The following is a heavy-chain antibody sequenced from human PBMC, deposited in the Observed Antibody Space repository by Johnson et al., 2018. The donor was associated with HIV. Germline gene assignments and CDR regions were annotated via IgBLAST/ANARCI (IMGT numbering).Heavy chain of an antibody. CDR1: GFTFSSYG. J-gene: IGHJ3*02. CDR2: ISYDGSNK. D-gene: IGHD3-3*01. CDR3: ARDTDDLWSGEGAVDI. Sequence: QVQLVESGGGVVQPGRSLRLSCAASGFTFSSYGMHWVRQAPAKGLEWVAVISYDGSNKYYADSVKGRFTISRDNSKNTLYLQMNSLRAEDTAVYYCARDTDDLWSGEGAVDIWGQGTMVTVSS. V-gene: IGHV3-30-3*01.